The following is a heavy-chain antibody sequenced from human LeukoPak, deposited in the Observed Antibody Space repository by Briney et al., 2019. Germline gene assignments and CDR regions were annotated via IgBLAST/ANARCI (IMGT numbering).Heavy chain of an antibody. CDR3: GAGALRDCRYTGRSRGNWFDP. CDR1: GFTFSSHW. J-gene: IGHJ5*02. CDR2: ITADGSYT. V-gene: IGHV3-74*01. D-gene: IGHD6-13*01. Sequence: GGSLRLSCAASGFTFSSHWIRWVRQAPEKGLVGVAHITADGSYTYHAASVEGRFAIARDNAKHTLYLQMHSLTVEDPAVYFWGAGALRDCRYTGRSRGNWFDPRGRGNLVTVSS.